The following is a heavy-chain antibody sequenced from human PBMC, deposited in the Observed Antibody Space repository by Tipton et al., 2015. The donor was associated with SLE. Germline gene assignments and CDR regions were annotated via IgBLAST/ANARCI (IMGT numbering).Heavy chain of an antibody. CDR1: GGFISNYF. CDR3: ARGGLSFFDY. D-gene: IGHD2-15*01. V-gene: IGHV4-59*01. CDR2: ISNSGGI. Sequence: TLSLTCTVSGGFISNYFWSWIRQPPGKGLEWIGYISNSGGINYNPSLKSRVTMSVDTSKNQLSLKLTSVTAADTAVYYCARGGLSFFDYWGQGTLVTVSS. J-gene: IGHJ4*02.